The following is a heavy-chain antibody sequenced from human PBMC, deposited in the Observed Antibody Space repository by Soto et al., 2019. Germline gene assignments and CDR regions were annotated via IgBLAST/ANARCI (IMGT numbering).Heavy chain of an antibody. CDR1: GFSLRSSAVG. Sequence: QITLKESGPTLVKPTQTLTLTCTFSGFSLRSSAVGVGWIRQPPGKALEWLALIYWDDDKRYSPSLKSRLTITTDASKTQGVLTTTNMDPVDTATYYWARRWGSGNDFTWCFDLWGRGTLVTVSS. J-gene: IGHJ2*01. CDR3: ARRWGSGNDFTWCFDL. V-gene: IGHV2-5*02. D-gene: IGHD5-12*01. CDR2: IYWDDDK.